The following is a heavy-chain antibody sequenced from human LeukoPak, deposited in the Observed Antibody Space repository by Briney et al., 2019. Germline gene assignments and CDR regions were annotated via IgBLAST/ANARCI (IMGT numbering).Heavy chain of an antibody. CDR1: GFTFSSYA. Sequence: GGSLRLSCAASGFTFSSYAMSWVRQAPGKGLEWVSTISAGGDSTYYADSVKGRFTISRDSSKNTLSLQMNSPRVEDTAVYYCARQRVRRLNWFDPWGQGTLVTVSS. J-gene: IGHJ5*02. D-gene: IGHD6-25*01. CDR2: ISAGGDST. V-gene: IGHV3-23*01. CDR3: ARQRVRRLNWFDP.